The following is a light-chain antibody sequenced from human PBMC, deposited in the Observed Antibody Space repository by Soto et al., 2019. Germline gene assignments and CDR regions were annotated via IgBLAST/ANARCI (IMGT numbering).Light chain of an antibody. CDR1: QRVSSSY. V-gene: IGKV3-20*01. J-gene: IGKJ2*01. CDR2: GAS. CDR3: QQYGSSPPFT. Sequence: EIVLTQSPGNLSLSPGERATLSCRASQRVSSSYLAWYQQKPGQAPRLLIYGASSRATGIPDRFSGSGSGTDFTLTISRLEPEDFAVYFCQQYGSSPPFTFGRGTKVEI.